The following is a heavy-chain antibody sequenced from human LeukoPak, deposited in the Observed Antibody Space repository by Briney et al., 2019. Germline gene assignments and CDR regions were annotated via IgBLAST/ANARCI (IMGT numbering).Heavy chain of an antibody. CDR1: GDSVSSISGT. CDR3: ARRLTQYDCFDP. Sequence: SQTLSLTCVISGDSVSSISGTWNWVRQSPSRGLEWLGRTYYRSTWYNDYAVSVRGRITVNPDTSKNQFSLHLNSVTPEDTAVYYCARRLTQYDCFDPWGQGILVTVSS. J-gene: IGHJ5*02. CDR2: TYYRSTWYN. V-gene: IGHV6-1*01. D-gene: IGHD2-2*01.